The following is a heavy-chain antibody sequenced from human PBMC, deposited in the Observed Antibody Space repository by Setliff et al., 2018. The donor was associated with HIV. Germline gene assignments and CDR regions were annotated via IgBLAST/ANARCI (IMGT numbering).Heavy chain of an antibody. CDR1: GGTFSTSA. V-gene: IGHV1-69*13. Sequence: SVKVSCKASGGTFSTSALSWVRQAPEQGLEWMGGIIPILGTPKYAQKFQGRVTITADESTSTAYMGLSSLRSEDTAVYYCATGEMATTRGWYFDSWGQGTLVTVSS. CDR3: ATGEMATTRGWYFDS. CDR2: IIPILGTP. J-gene: IGHJ4*02. D-gene: IGHD1-1*01.